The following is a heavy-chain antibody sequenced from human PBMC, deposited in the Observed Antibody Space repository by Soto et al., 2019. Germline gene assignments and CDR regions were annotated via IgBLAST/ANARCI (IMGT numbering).Heavy chain of an antibody. J-gene: IGHJ6*02. Sequence: QVQLQESGPGLVKPSGTLSLTCAVSGGSISSSNWWSWVRQPPGKGLEWIGEIYHSGSTNYNPSLKSRVTISVYKSKNQFSLKLSSVTAADTAVYYCARGLYYYDSSGYYHYYYGMDVWGQGTTVTVSS. D-gene: IGHD3-22*01. V-gene: IGHV4-4*02. CDR3: ARGLYYYDSSGYYHYYYGMDV. CDR1: GGSISSSNW. CDR2: IYHSGST.